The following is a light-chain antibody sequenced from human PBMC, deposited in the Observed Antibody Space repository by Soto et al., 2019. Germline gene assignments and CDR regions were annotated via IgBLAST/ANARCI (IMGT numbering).Light chain of an antibody. Sequence: EIVLTQSPGTLSLSPGERATLSCRASESVSNNYLAWYQQKPGQAPRLLIYGASSRATGIPDRFSGSGSGTDFTLTISRLEPEDFAVYYCQQYGSSRTFGQGTKVEI. CDR2: GAS. V-gene: IGKV3-20*01. CDR3: QQYGSSRT. CDR1: ESVSNNY. J-gene: IGKJ1*01.